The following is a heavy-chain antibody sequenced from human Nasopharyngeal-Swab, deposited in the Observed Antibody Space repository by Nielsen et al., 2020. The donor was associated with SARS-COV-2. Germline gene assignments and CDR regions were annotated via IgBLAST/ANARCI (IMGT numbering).Heavy chain of an antibody. V-gene: IGHV4-4*02. CDR2: IYHSGSS. D-gene: IGHD5-12*01. CDR3: ARGVSRSGYNYEGPYYYMDV. J-gene: IGHJ6*03. CDR1: GGSISSDYW. Sequence: SETLSPTCAVSGGSISSDYWWNWVRPSPGKGLEWIGEIYHSGSSNHNPSLKSRVIISVDKSKNHFSLKLTSVNAADTALYYCARGVSRSGYNYEGPYYYMDVWGKGTTVTVSS.